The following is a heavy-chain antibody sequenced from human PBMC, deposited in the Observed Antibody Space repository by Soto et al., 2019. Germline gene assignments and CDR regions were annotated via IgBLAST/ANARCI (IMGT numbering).Heavy chain of an antibody. CDR2: ISAYNGNT. J-gene: IGHJ6*02. CDR1: GYTFTSYG. Sequence: GASVKVSCKASGYTFTSYGISWVRQAPGQGLEWMGWISAYNGNTNYAQKLQGRVTMTTDTSTSTAYMELRSLRSDDTAVYYCARLSYGDYEYQSDGMDVWGQGTTVTVSS. D-gene: IGHD4-17*01. CDR3: ARLSYGDYEYQSDGMDV. V-gene: IGHV1-18*01.